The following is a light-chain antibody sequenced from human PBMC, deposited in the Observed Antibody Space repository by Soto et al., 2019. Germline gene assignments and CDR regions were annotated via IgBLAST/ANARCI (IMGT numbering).Light chain of an antibody. J-gene: IGLJ3*02. CDR2: EGN. V-gene: IGLV2-23*01. CDR1: SSDIGTYSF. Sequence: QSALTQPASVSGSPGQSITISCTGTSSDIGTYSFVSWYQHHPAKAPKLIIYEGNKRSSGVSNRFSGSRSGNTASLTISGLQAEDEADYYCCSYTDGFSLLFGGGTKVTVL. CDR3: CSYTDGFSLL.